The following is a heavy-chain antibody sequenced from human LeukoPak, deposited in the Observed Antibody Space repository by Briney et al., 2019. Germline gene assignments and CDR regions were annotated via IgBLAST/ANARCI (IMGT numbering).Heavy chain of an antibody. CDR3: ATDSSGWYLFDY. CDR1: GYTLIELS. D-gene: IGHD6-19*01. J-gene: IGHJ4*02. V-gene: IGHV1-24*01. Sequence: GASVKVSCKVSGYTLIELSMHWVRQAPGKGLEWMGGFDPEDGETIYAQKFQGRVTMTEDTSTDTAYMELSSLRSEDTAVYYCATDSSGWYLFDYWGQGTLVAVSS. CDR2: FDPEDGET.